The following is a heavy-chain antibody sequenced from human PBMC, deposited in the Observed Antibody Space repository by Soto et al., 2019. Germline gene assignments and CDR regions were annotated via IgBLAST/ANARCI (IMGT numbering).Heavy chain of an antibody. J-gene: IGHJ4*02. Sequence: QVQLQESGPGLVKASQTLSLTCTVSGASISGSDHYWSWVRQPPGKGLEWIGHLSYTGNSFNPYYNPSPQSRLTMSLDTSKTQFSLKMTSVTAADTPVYFCARSGRSPLDYWGQGALVSVSS. V-gene: IGHV4-30-4*01. CDR3: ARSGRSPLDY. D-gene: IGHD3-3*01. CDR1: GASISGSDHY. CDR2: LSYTGNSFNP.